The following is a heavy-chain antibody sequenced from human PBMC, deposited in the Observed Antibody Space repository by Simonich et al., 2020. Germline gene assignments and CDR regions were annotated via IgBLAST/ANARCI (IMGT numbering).Heavy chain of an antibody. CDR2: ISAYKGNT. Sequence: QVQLVQSGAEVKKPGASVKVSCKASGYTFTSYGISGVRQAPGQGLEWMEWISAYKGNTNYAQKLQGRVTMTTDTSTSTAYMELRSLRSDDTAVYYCARASRGTWWYYYFDYWGQGTLVTVSS. V-gene: IGHV1-18*01. D-gene: IGHD2-15*01. CDR1: GYTFTSYG. J-gene: IGHJ4*02. CDR3: ARASRGTWWYYYFDY.